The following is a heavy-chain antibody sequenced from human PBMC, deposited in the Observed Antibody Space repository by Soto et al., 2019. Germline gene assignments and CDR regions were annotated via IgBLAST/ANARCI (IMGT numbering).Heavy chain of an antibody. CDR3: AREDYYASSIDRFDY. D-gene: IGHD3-22*01. CDR2: VKSKTDGGTT. J-gene: IGHJ4*02. Sequence: GGSLRLSCAASGFTFSNAWINWVRQTPGKGLEWVGRVKSKTDGGTTDFAAPVKGRFAISRDDSKNMVYLEMNSLKTEDTAIYYCAREDYYASSIDRFDYWGQGTLVTVSS. CDR1: GFTFSNAW. V-gene: IGHV3-15*07.